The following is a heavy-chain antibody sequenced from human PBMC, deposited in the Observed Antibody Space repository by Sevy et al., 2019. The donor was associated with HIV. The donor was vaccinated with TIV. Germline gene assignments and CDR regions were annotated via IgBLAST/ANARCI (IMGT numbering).Heavy chain of an antibody. CDR2: ISSNRGST. J-gene: IGHJ6*02. V-gene: IGHV3-64D*06. CDR1: GFTFSSYA. Sequence: GGSQRLSCSASGFTFSSYAMHWVRQAPGKGLEYVSAISSNRGSTYYADSVKGRFTISRDNSKNTLYLQMSSLRAEDTAVYYCVKSYGSGSYYSFGYYYYGMDVWGQGTTVTVSS. D-gene: IGHD3-10*01. CDR3: VKSYGSGSYYSFGYYYYGMDV.